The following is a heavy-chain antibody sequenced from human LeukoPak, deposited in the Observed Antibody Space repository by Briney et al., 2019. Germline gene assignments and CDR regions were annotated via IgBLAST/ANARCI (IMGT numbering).Heavy chain of an antibody. CDR3: ARGRNWRNYYYGMDV. CDR2: ISAYNGNT. J-gene: IGHJ6*02. D-gene: IGHD1-1*01. V-gene: IGHV1-18*01. CDR1: GYTFTSYG. Sequence: ASVKVSCKASGYTFTSYGISWVRQAPEQGLEWMGWISAYNGNTNYAQKLQGRVTMTTDTSTSTAYMELRSLRSDDTAVYYCARGRNWRNYYYGMDVWGQGTTVTVSS.